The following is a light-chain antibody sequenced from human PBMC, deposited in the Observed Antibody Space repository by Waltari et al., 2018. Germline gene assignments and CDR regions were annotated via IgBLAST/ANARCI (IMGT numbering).Light chain of an antibody. CDR3: QHRGNWPLLA. V-gene: IGKV3-11*01. CDR2: DAY. CDR1: QSVGRF. Sequence: EIVLAQSPATLSFSPGERATLSCRASQSVGRFLAWYQRKPGKAPRLLIYDAYDRATGTPARVSGSGSGTDFTITISSLEPEDFAVYDCQHRGNWPLLAFGQGTRLEIK. J-gene: IGKJ5*01.